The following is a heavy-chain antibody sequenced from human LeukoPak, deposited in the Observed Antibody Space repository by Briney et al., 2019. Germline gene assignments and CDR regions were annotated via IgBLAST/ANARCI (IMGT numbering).Heavy chain of an antibody. V-gene: IGHV3-9*01. CDR1: GFTFDDYA. J-gene: IGHJ4*02. Sequence: GRSLRLSCAASGFTFDDYAMHWVRQAPGKGLEWVSGISWNSGSIGYADSVKGRFTISRDNAKNSLHLQMNSLRAEDTALYYCARGGISSSGRGDYYFDYWGQGTLVTVSS. D-gene: IGHD6-19*01. CDR3: ARGGISSSGRGDYYFDY. CDR2: ISWNSGSI.